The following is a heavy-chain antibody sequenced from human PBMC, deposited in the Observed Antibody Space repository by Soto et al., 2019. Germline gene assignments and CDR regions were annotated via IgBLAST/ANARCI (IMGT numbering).Heavy chain of an antibody. V-gene: IGHV1-24*01. D-gene: IGHD3-3*01. CDR3: ATSFLRFLEWSSPYYYYYMDV. CDR2: FDPEDGET. J-gene: IGHJ6*03. CDR1: GYTLTELS. Sequence: ASVKVSCKVSGYTLTELSMHWVRQAPGKGLEWMGGFDPEDGETIYAQKFQGRVTMTEDTSTDTAYMELSSLRSEDTAVYYCATSFLRFLEWSSPYYYYYMDVWGKGTTVTVSS.